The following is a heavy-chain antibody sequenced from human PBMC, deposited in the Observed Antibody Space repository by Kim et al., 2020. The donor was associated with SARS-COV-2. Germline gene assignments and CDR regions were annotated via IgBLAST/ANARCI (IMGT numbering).Heavy chain of an antibody. CDR2: IKRKSDGETT. J-gene: IGHJ4*02. CDR3: ASENYSGTYTLDF. Sequence: GGSLRLSCLASGLIFEEAWMTWVRQAPGKEPEWVGRIKRKSDGETTDYATPVKGRFTISRDDSKNTVYLQMTGLKSGDTAVYYCASENYSGTYTLDFRGQGTLVTVSS. D-gene: IGHD1-26*01. CDR1: GLIFEEAW. V-gene: IGHV3-15*01.